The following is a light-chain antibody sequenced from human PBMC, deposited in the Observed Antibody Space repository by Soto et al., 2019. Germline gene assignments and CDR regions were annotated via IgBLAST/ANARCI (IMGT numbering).Light chain of an antibody. CDR2: GSS. V-gene: IGKV3-20*01. Sequence: EIVLTQSPGTLSLSPGERATLCCWASQSISSNYLAWYQQKPGQPPRLLISGSSIRATGIPKRFSGSASGTNFTLTISSLEPEDFAVFYCQQYGSSPFTFGPGTKVDI. CDR3: QQYGSSPFT. CDR1: QSISSNY. J-gene: IGKJ3*01.